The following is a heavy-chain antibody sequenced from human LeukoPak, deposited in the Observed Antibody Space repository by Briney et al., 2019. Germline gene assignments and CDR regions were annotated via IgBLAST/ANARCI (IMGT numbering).Heavy chain of an antibody. D-gene: IGHD1-1*01. CDR2: VSNSGDYI. CDR1: GFSFSSYR. Sequence: PGGSLRLSCAASGFSFSSYRMNWVRQAPGKGLEWVSSVSNSGDYIHYADSVKGRFTISRDNSKNSLYLQMNSLRAEDTAVYYCAKDASERRRFDYWGQGTLVTVSS. J-gene: IGHJ4*02. V-gene: IGHV3-21*04. CDR3: AKDASERRRFDY.